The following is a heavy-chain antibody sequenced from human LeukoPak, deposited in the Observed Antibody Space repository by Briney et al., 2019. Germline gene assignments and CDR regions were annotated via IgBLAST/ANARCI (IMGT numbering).Heavy chain of an antibody. J-gene: IGHJ3*02. CDR1: GFTFSSYA. CDR3: ARDSYYDSSGSIADCAFDI. CDR2: ISGSGGST. V-gene: IGHV3-23*01. Sequence: GGSLRLSFAASGFTFSSYAMSWVRQAPGKGLEWVSAISGSGGSTYYADSVKGRFTISRDNSKNTLYLQMNSLRAEDTAVYYCARDSYYDSSGSIADCAFDIWGQGTMVTVSS. D-gene: IGHD3-22*01.